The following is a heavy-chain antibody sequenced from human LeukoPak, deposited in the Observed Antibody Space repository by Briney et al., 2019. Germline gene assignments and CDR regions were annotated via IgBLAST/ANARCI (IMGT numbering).Heavy chain of an antibody. CDR1: GYTFTTYG. D-gene: IGHD2-2*01. CDR2: VSGYTGNT. CDR3: ARGEVSASLYYFDF. J-gene: IGHJ4*02. V-gene: IGHV1-18*01. Sequence: ASVKVSCKTSGYTFTTYGVSWVRQAPGQGLEWMGWVSGYTGNTNYAERFQGRVTMTIHTPTSTVYMELKSLRSDDTAVYYCARGEVSASLYYFDFWGQGTLVTVS.